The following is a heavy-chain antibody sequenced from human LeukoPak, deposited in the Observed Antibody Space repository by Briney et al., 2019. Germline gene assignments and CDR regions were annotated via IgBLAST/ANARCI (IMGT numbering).Heavy chain of an antibody. Sequence: ASVKVSCKVSGCTFTDYYMHWVPQAPGKGLEWMALVDPEDGETIYAEKFQGRVTITADTSTDTAYMELSSLRSEDTAVYYCATEEIRQWLVRNDYWGQGTLVTVSS. D-gene: IGHD6-19*01. CDR3: ATEEIRQWLVRNDY. V-gene: IGHV1-69-2*01. J-gene: IGHJ4*02. CDR2: VDPEDGET. CDR1: GCTFTDYY.